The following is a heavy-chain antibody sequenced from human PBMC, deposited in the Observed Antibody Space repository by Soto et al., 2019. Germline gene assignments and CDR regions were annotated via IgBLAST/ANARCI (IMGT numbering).Heavy chain of an antibody. CDR3: ASSLFYDSSGYYGFDY. CDR1: GGSISSSSYY. J-gene: IGHJ4*02. V-gene: IGHV4-39*01. CDR2: IYYSGST. Sequence: QLQLQESGPGLVKPSETLSLTCTVSGGSISSSSYYWGWIRQPPGKGLEWIGSIYYSGSTYYNPSLKSRVTISVDTSKNQFSLKLSSVTAEDTAVYYCASSLFYDSSGYYGFDYWGQGTLVTVSS. D-gene: IGHD3-22*01.